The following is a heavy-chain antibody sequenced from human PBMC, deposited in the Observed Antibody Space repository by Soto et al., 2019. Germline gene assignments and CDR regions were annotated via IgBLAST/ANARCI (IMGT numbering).Heavy chain of an antibody. D-gene: IGHD3-22*01. J-gene: IGHJ4*02. V-gene: IGHV1-18*01. CDR1: GYTFTTYG. CDR3: ARGGGNDISGYYFVY. Sequence: GASVKVSCKASGYTFTTYGINWVRQAPGQGLEWMGWISAYNGNTNYAQKLQGRVTMTTETSTSTAYMELRSLRSGDTAVYYCARGGGNDISGYYFVYWGQGTLVTVSS. CDR2: ISAYNGNT.